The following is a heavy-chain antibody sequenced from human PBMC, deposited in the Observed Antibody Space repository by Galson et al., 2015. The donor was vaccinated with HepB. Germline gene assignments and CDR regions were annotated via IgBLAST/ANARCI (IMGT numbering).Heavy chain of an antibody. J-gene: IGHJ4*02. D-gene: IGHD3-22*01. Sequence: SVKVSCRASGGTFSSYAISWVRQAPGQGLEWMGGIIPIFGTANYAQKFQGRVTITADESTSTAYMELSSLRSEDTAVYYCARSLDYDSKTCGYWGQGTLVTVSS. V-gene: IGHV1-69*13. CDR2: IIPIFGTA. CDR1: GGTFSSYA. CDR3: ARSLDYDSKTCGY.